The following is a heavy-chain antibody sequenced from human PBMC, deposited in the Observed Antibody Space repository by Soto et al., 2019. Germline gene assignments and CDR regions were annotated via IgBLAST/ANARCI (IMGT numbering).Heavy chain of an antibody. CDR2: ISAYNGNT. V-gene: IGHV1-18*04. J-gene: IGHJ5*02. CDR3: ARDGFNIYYYDSSGPRRFDP. CDR1: GYTFTNYG. D-gene: IGHD3-22*01. Sequence: ASVKVSCKASGYTFTNYGINWVRQAPGQGLEWMGWISAYNGNTKYTQKLQGRVTVTTDTSTSTAYMELRSLISDDTAVYYCARDGFNIYYYDSSGPRRFDPWGQGTLVTVSS.